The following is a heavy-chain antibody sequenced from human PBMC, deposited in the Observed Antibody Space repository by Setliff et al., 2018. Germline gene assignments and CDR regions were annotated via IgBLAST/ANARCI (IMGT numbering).Heavy chain of an antibody. D-gene: IGHD2-8*01. V-gene: IGHV4-4*09. CDR1: GGSISYNY. Sequence: SETLSLTCTVSGGSISYNYWSWIRQPAGKGLQWIGHMYTSGNTNYNPSLNSRVTISGDTSKNQFSLRLDSVTAADTAVYFCARSRGVCTNGVCYTSYFYMDVWGKGTTVTVSS. J-gene: IGHJ6*03. CDR3: ARSRGVCTNGVCYTSYFYMDV. CDR2: MYTSGNT.